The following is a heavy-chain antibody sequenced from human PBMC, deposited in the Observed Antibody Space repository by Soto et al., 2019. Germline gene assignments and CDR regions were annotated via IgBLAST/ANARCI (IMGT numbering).Heavy chain of an antibody. CDR3: RGGGRGYTRDDVLDA. CDR2: ISSTSSVI. D-gene: IGHD2-2*02. CDR1: GFTFRSYS. V-gene: IGHV3-21*06. J-gene: IGHJ3*01. Sequence: EVQLVESGGGLVKPGGSLRLSCVDSGFTFRSYSMNWVRQAPGKGLEWVASISSTSSVIWYADSLKGRFTISRDNAKNSLFLQRDSLRADDTAVYYCRGGGRGYTRDDVLDAWGHGTMVTVSS.